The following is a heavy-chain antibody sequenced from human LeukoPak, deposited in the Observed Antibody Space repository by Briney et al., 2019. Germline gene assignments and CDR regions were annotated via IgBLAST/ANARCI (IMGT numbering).Heavy chain of an antibody. Sequence: PGGSLRPSCAASGFTFSSYSMNWVRQAPGKGLEWVSSISSSSSYIYYADSVKGRFTISRDNAKNSLYLQMNSLRAEDTAVYYCAREGIAAAGHDYWGQGTLVTVSS. CDR1: GFTFSSYS. V-gene: IGHV3-21*01. CDR2: ISSSSSYI. D-gene: IGHD6-13*01. J-gene: IGHJ4*02. CDR3: AREGIAAAGHDY.